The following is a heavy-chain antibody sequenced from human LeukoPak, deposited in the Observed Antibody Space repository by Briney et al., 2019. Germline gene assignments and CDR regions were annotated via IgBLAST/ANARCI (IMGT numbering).Heavy chain of an antibody. CDR1: GYSISNDYY. V-gene: IGHV4-38-2*01. D-gene: IGHD2-2*02. CDR3: ARLSGAPVRHPIYHFDY. J-gene: IGHJ4*02. Sequence: PSETLSLTCAVSGYSISNDYYCGWVRQPPGKGLEWIGNIYHSGSTYKNPSLKSRLTMSLDTSKNQFSLKLISVTAADTAMYYCARLSGAPVRHPIYHFDYWGQGTLVTVSS. CDR2: IYHSGST.